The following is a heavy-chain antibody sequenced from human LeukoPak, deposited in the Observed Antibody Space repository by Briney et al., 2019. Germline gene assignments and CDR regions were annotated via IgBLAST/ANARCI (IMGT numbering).Heavy chain of an antibody. CDR2: INPGDGTT. J-gene: IGHJ4*02. CDR3: SKVGQLVFDY. V-gene: IGHV1-46*03. Sequence: GASVKVSCKTSGYTFTNAFMHWVRQAPGQGLEWMGVINPGDGTTKYAQKFQGRVTMTRDTSTSTLYMELSSLRSEDTAMYYCSKVGQLVFDYWGQGTLVTVSS. D-gene: IGHD6-6*01. CDR1: GYTFTNAF.